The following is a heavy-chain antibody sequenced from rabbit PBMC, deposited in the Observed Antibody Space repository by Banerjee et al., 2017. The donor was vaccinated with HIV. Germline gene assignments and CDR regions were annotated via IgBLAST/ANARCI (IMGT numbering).Heavy chain of an antibody. CDR2: INIGAGST. CDR3: ASSATTNTYNAGLGL. V-gene: IGHV1S45*01. Sequence: QEQLEESGGDLVRPEGSLTLTCTASGLDFSSNYWICWVRQAPGKGLEWIGCINIGAGSTYYASWAKGRFTISKTSSTTVTLQMTSLTAADTATYFCASSATTNTYNAGLGLWGPGTLVTVS. D-gene: IGHD6-1*01. J-gene: IGHJ4*01. CDR1: GLDFSSNYW.